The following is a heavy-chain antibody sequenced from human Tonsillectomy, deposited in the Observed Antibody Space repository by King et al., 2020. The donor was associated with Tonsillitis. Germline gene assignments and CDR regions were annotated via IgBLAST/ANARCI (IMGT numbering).Heavy chain of an antibody. V-gene: IGHV3-30-3*01. D-gene: IGHD6-19*01. J-gene: IGHJ3*02. CDR1: GFTFSSYA. CDR2: ISYDGSNK. Sequence: VQLVESGGGVVQPGRSLRLSCAASGFTFSSYAMHWVRQAPGKGLVWVACISYDGSNKYYADSVTGLLTISRDNSKKTLYLQTNSLRAGDTAVYYCARDRQWRDAFDIWGQGTMVTVSS. CDR3: ARDRQWRDAFDI.